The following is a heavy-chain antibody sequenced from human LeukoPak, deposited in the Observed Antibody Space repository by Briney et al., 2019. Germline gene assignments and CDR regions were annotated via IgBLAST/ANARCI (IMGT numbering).Heavy chain of an antibody. CDR2: IKQDGSEK. D-gene: IGHD3-10*01. CDR1: GFTFSSYW. J-gene: IGHJ4*02. Sequence: GGSLRLSCAASGFTFSSYWMSWVRQAPGKGLEWVANIKQDGSEKYYVDSVKGRSTISRDNAKNSLYLQMNSLRAEDTAVYYCARVGKLWFGSYKIFDYWGQGTLVTVSS. V-gene: IGHV3-7*04. CDR3: ARVGKLWFGSYKIFDY.